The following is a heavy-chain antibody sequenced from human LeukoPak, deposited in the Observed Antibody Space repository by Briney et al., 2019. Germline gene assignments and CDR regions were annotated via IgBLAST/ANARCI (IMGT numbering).Heavy chain of an antibody. Sequence: SETLSLTCTVSGGSISSSSYYWGWIRQPPGKGLEWIGSIYYSGSTYYNPSLKSRVTISVDTSKNQFSLKLSSVTAADTAVYYCAREEYYFDYWGQGTLVTVSS. CDR1: GGSISSSSYY. CDR2: IYYSGST. V-gene: IGHV4-39*02. J-gene: IGHJ4*02. CDR3: AREEYYFDY.